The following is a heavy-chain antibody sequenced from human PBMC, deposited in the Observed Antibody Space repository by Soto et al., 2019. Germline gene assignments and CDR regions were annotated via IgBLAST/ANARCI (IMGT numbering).Heavy chain of an antibody. CDR1: GGTFSSYA. J-gene: IGHJ6*02. D-gene: IGHD4-17*01. V-gene: IGHV1-69*13. Sequence: SVKVSCKASGGTFSSYAISWVRQAPGQGLEWMGGIIPIFGTANYAQKFQGRVTITADESTSTAYMELSSLRSEDTAVYYCARDNRGDYTYYGMDVWGRGTTVTVSS. CDR3: ARDNRGDYTYYGMDV. CDR2: IIPIFGTA.